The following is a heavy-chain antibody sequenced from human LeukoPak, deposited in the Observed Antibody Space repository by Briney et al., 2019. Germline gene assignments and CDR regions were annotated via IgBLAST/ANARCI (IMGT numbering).Heavy chain of an antibody. J-gene: IGHJ4*02. Sequence: SETLSLTCADNGGSFSGYYWSWIRQPPGKGLEWIGEINHSGSTNYNPSLKSRVTISVDTSKNQFSLKLSSVTAADTAVYYCARGRSRPPAYFSGGSCEQYYFDYWGQGTLVTVSS. CDR1: GGSFSGYY. V-gene: IGHV4-34*01. D-gene: IGHD2-15*01. CDR3: ARGRSRPPAYFSGGSCEQYYFDY. CDR2: INHSGST.